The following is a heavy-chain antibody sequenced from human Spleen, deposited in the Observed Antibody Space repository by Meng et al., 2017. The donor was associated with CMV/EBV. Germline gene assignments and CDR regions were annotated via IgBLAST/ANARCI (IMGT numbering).Heavy chain of an antibody. CDR2: IYYSGST. Sequence: SETLSLTCTVSGGSISSSSYYWGWIRQPPGKGLEWIGSIYYSGSTYYNPSLKSRVTISVDTSKNQFSLKLSSVTAADTAVYYCARGAPQPQDFDYWGHGTLVTVSS. V-gene: IGHV4-39*07. CDR1: GGSISSSSYY. D-gene: IGHD1-1*01. J-gene: IGHJ4*01. CDR3: ARGAPQPQDFDY.